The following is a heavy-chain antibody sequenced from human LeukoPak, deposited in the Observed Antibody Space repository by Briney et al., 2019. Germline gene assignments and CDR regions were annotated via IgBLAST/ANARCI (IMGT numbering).Heavy chain of an antibody. V-gene: IGHV3-30*02. CDR1: GFTFSSYG. J-gene: IGHJ6*02. Sequence: GGSLRLSCAASGFTFSSYGMHWVRQAPGKGLEWVAFIRYDGSNKYYADSVKGRFTISRDNSKNTLYLQMNSLRAEDTAVYYCAKDLYPDYFNYGMDVGGQGTTVTVSS. CDR3: AKDLYPDYFNYGMDV. D-gene: IGHD2/OR15-2a*01. CDR2: IRYDGSNK.